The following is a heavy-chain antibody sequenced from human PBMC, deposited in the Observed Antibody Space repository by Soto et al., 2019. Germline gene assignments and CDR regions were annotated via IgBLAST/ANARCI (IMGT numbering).Heavy chain of an antibody. V-gene: IGHV4-31*03. J-gene: IGHJ6*02. D-gene: IGHD1-1*01. Sequence: SETLSLTCTVSGASISSGGYYSWIRQHPGKDLEWIGYIYHSGTTYYNPSLKSRVSISIDTSNNQFSLRLSSVTATDTAVYYCARDWRHNWDAGGYYYYAMDVWGQGTTVTVSS. CDR2: IYHSGTT. CDR1: GASISSGGYY. CDR3: ARDWRHNWDAGGYYYYAMDV.